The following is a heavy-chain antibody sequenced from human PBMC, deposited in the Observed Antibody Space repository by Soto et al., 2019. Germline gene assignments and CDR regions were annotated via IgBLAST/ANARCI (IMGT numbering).Heavy chain of an antibody. Sequence: QVQLQQWGAGLLKPSETLSLTCAVYGGSFSGYYWSWIRQPPGKGLEWIGEINHSGSTNYNPSLKSRVTISVDTSKNQCSLKLSSVTAADTAVYYCARGPLDDSSGSLDYWGQGTLVTVSS. V-gene: IGHV4-34*01. D-gene: IGHD3-22*01. CDR3: ARGPLDDSSGSLDY. J-gene: IGHJ4*02. CDR2: INHSGST. CDR1: GGSFSGYY.